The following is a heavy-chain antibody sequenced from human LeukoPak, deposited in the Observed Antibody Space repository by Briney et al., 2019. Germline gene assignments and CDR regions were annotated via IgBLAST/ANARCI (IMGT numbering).Heavy chain of an antibody. J-gene: IGHJ4*02. CDR2: ISSGSNYI. CDR3: ARGSMVADY. D-gene: IGHD3-10*01. V-gene: IGHV3-21*01. Sequence: PGGSLRLSCAASGSTFSTYSMNWVRQAPGKGLEWVSSISSGSNYIYYADSLKGRFTISRDNAKNSLYLQMNSLRAEDTAVYYCARGSMVADYWGQGTLVTVSS. CDR1: GSTFSTYS.